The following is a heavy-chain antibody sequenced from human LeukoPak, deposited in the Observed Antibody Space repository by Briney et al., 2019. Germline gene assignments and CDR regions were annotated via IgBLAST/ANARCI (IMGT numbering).Heavy chain of an antibody. CDR1: GGTLSSYT. Sequence: SVKVSCKASGGTLSSYTISWVRQAPGQGLEWMGRIIPIFGTANYAQQFHGRGMITADDSTSSVDMEISSLRSEDTAVYYCARVDSNYYMDVWGKGTTVTVSS. CDR3: ARVDSNYYMDV. D-gene: IGHD4-11*01. V-gene: IGHV1-69*13. J-gene: IGHJ6*03. CDR2: IIPIFGTA.